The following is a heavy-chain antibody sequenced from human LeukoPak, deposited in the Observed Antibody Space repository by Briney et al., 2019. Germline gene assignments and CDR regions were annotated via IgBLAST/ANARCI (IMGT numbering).Heavy chain of an antibody. D-gene: IGHD3-3*02. CDR1: GFTFSNYW. V-gene: IGHV3-7*01. J-gene: IGHJ4*02. CDR3: ARDSQHLNFDL. Sequence: GGSLRLSCAASGFTFSNYWMNWVRQAPGKGLEWVANIKEDGSEKYYVDSVKGRFTISRDNAKNSLYLQMDSLRAEDTAVYYCARDSQHLNFDLWGQGTLVTVSS. CDR2: IKEDGSEK.